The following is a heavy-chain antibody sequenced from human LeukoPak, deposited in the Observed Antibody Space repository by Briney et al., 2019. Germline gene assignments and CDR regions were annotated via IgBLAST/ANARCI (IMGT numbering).Heavy chain of an antibody. CDR3: AREVERGVFDY. D-gene: IGHD3-10*01. CDR2: IRHDGSET. Sequence: GGSLRLSCAASGFTFSTYGMHWLRQAPGKGPESVALIRHDGSETYHAESVKGRFTISRDDSKNTFYLQMNSLRAEDTAVYYCAREVERGVFDYWGQGTLVTVSS. J-gene: IGHJ4*02. V-gene: IGHV3-30*03. CDR1: GFTFSTYG.